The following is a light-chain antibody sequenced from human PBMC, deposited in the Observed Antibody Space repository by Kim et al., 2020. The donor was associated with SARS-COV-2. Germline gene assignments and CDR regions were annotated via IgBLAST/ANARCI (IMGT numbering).Light chain of an antibody. CDR1: MSNLATNG. CDR2: YDD. V-gene: IGLV1-36*01. CDR3: AGWDDSLNTPV. J-gene: IGLJ2*01. Sequence: RTVAISFSGGMSNLATNGANWYQQLPGKAPKLLIYYDDLKTSGVSARFSGSRSGTSASLAISDLQSEDEGHYFCAGWDDSLNTPVFGGGTQLTVL.